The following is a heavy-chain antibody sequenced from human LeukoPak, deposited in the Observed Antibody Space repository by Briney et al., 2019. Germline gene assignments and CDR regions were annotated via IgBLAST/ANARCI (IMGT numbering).Heavy chain of an antibody. CDR1: GFTFSSYA. CDR2: ISYDGSNK. D-gene: IGHD6-19*01. Sequence: GSLRLSCAASGFTFSSYAMHWVRQAPGKGLEWVAVISYDGSNKYYADSVKGRFTISRDNSKNTLYLQMNSLRAEDTAVYYCAKASEWLVPYWFDPWGQGTLVTVSS. CDR3: AKASEWLVPYWFDP. J-gene: IGHJ5*02. V-gene: IGHV3-30-3*01.